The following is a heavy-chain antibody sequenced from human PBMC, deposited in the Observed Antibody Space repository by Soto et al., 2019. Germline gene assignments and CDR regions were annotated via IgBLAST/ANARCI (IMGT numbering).Heavy chain of an antibody. CDR2: IIPIFGTA. V-gene: IGHV1-69*12. CDR1: GGTFSSYA. D-gene: IGHD5-12*01. CDR3: ANWPVDIENRGWFDP. J-gene: IGHJ5*02. Sequence: QVQLVQSGAEVKKPGSSVKVSCKASGGTFSSYAISWVRQAPGQGLEWMGGIIPIFGTANYAQKFQGRVTIXADXSXTTAYMELSSLRSEDTAVYYCANWPVDIENRGWFDPWGQGTLVTVSS.